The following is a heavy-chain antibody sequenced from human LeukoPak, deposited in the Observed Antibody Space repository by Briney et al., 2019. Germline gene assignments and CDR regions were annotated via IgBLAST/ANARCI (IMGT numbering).Heavy chain of an antibody. D-gene: IGHD3-3*01. Sequence: SETLSLTCSVSRYSISSGYYWAWIRQPPGKGLEWIGSIYHSGSTYYNPSLKSRVTISVDTSKNQFSLKLSSVTAADTAVYYCARDGRIFGVPFDPWGQGTLVTVSS. V-gene: IGHV4-38-2*02. CDR1: RYSISSGYY. CDR2: IYHSGST. CDR3: ARDGRIFGVPFDP. J-gene: IGHJ5*02.